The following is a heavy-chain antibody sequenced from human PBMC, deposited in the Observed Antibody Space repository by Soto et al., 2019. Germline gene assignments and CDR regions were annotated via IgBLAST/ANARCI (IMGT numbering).Heavy chain of an antibody. V-gene: IGHV1-8*01. Sequence: GASVKVSCKASGYSFTNHDVSWVRQATGQGLEWMGWMNPGSGDTGYAQKFQGRVTMTRDISIATAYMELSSLRSDDTAIYYCARMETFGSLNWFDPWGKGTLVTVS. D-gene: IGHD3-16*01. CDR2: MNPGSGDT. CDR1: GYSFTNHD. J-gene: IGHJ5*02. CDR3: ARMETFGSLNWFDP.